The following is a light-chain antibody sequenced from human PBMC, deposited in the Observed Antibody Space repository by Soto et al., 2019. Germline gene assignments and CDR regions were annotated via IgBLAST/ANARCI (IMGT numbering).Light chain of an antibody. V-gene: IGLV2-11*01. CDR3: CSYAANYSYV. Sequence: QSALAQPRSVSGSPGQSVTVSCTGTSSDVGAYNYVSWYQQHPGKAPKLMTYDVSKRPSGVPDRFSGSKSGNTASLTISGLQAEDEADYYCCSYAANYSYVFGTGTKVTVL. J-gene: IGLJ1*01. CDR1: SSDVGAYNY. CDR2: DVS.